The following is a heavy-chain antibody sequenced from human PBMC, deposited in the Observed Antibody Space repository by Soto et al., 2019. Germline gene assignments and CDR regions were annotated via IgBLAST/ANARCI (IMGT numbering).Heavy chain of an antibody. Sequence: GGSLTLTCTASGFTFSSYALNWGRQAQGPGMELVSAVSGSGGSTYYTHSVKGRFTISRDNSNNTLYLKMSSVSVEDTAVYYCAKDAYYVFWSVYFSGGFDDWGQRTSVTAS. CDR1: GFTFSSYA. J-gene: IGHJ5*02. D-gene: IGHD3-3*01. V-gene: IGHV3-23*01. CDR2: VSGSGGST. CDR3: AKDAYYVFWSVYFSGGFDD.